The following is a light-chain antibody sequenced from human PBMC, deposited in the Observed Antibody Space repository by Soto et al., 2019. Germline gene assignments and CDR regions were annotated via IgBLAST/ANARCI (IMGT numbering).Light chain of an antibody. J-gene: IGLJ1*01. CDR2: EVS. V-gene: IGLV2-14*01. Sequence: QSVLTQPASVSGSPGQSITISCTGTSSDVGGYEYVSWYQHHPGKAPKLMIYEVSNRPSGVSHRFSGSKSGNTASLTISGLQAEDEADYYCSAYTVSRTYVFGTGTKVTVL. CDR3: SAYTVSRTYV. CDR1: SSDVGGYEY.